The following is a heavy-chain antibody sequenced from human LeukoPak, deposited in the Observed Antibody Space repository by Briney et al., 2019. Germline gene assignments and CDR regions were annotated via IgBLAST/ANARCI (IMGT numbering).Heavy chain of an antibody. CDR2: ISSSSSYI. CDR3: ARDHGTGWYVDYFDY. Sequence: PGGSLRLSCAASGFTFSSYSMNWVRQAPGKGLEWVSSISSSSSYIYYADSVKGRFTISRDNAKNSLYLQMNSLRAEDTALYYCARDHGTGWYVDYFDYWGQGTPVTVSS. V-gene: IGHV3-21*01. D-gene: IGHD6-19*01. CDR1: GFTFSSYS. J-gene: IGHJ4*02.